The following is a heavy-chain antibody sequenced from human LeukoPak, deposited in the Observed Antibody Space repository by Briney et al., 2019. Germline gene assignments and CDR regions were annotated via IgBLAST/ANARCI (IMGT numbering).Heavy chain of an antibody. D-gene: IGHD2/OR15-2a*01. J-gene: IGHJ5*02. CDR2: IYYSVST. V-gene: IGHV4-59*01. CDR1: GASISSYY. Sequence: TSSETLSLTCTVSGASISSYYWSWIRQPPGKGMEWLWYIYYSVSTNYNPCLKSRVTISRDTSKNQFSLKLSSVTAADTAVYYCARTYYFFSCCDPWGRGTLDTVSS. CDR3: ARTYYFFSCCDP.